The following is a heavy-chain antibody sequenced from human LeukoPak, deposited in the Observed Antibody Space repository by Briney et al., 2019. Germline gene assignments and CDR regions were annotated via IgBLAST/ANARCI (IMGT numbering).Heavy chain of an antibody. J-gene: IGHJ6*03. CDR1: RFSFSSYG. CDR3: AKESGYSYGYYNYYYYYMDV. Sequence: PGGSLRLSCAASRFSFSSYGMHWVRQAPGKGLDWVAYIQYDGSNEQYADSVKGRFSISRDSSKNTLYLQMNSLRAEDTAVYYCAKESGYSYGYYNYYYYYMDVWGKGTTVTVSS. D-gene: IGHD5-18*01. CDR2: IQYDGSNE. V-gene: IGHV3-30*02.